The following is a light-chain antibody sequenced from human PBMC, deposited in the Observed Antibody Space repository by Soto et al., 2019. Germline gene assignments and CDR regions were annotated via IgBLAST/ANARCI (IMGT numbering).Light chain of an antibody. CDR1: SRDIGTSNL. V-gene: IGLV2-23*02. Sequence: QSVLTQPASVSGSPGQSITISCTGTSRDIGTSNLVSWYQQYPGKAPKLIIFEVTRRPSGISNRFSGSKSGNTASLTISGLQPEDEADYYCYTYKGISTSLFVFGTGTKVTVL. J-gene: IGLJ1*01. CDR2: EVT. CDR3: YTYKGISTSLFV.